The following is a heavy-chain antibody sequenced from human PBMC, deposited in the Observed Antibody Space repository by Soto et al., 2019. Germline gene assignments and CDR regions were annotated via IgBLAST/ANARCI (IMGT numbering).Heavy chain of an antibody. D-gene: IGHD6-13*01. J-gene: IGHJ6*02. Sequence: PGGSLRLSCTGSGFPCDDFAINWVRQAPGKGLEWVSYISSSSSTIYYADSVKGRFTISRDNAKNSLHLQMNSLRDKDTAVYYCARGPAAAGIPSYGMDVWGQGTTVTVSS. V-gene: IGHV3-48*02. CDR1: GFPCDDFA. CDR3: ARGPAAAGIPSYGMDV. CDR2: ISSSSSTI.